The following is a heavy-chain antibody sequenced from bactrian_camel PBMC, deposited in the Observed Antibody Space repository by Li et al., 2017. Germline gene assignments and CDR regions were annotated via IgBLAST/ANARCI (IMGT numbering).Heavy chain of an antibody. CDR3: AADLGWCGSQPLQREFRT. J-gene: IGHJ6*01. D-gene: IGHD3*01. CDR1: RYVGSSYC. CDR2: IAPATGTT. Sequence: LRLSCSASRYVGSSYCLAWFCQVPGKEREGVAAIAPATGTTYYADSVKGRFAISHSNANNTLHLQMNSLKAEDTAVYYCAADLGWCGSQPLQREFRTWCQCTQVTVS. V-gene: IGHV3S1*01.